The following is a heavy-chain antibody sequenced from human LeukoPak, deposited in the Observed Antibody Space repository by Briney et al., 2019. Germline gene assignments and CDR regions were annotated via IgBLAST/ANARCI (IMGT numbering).Heavy chain of an antibody. CDR3: ARAGDNTGYYSFVDV. V-gene: IGHV4-30-4*01. CDR2: IHYSGST. D-gene: IGHD3-22*01. Sequence: SQTLSLTCTVSGGSIISGNYYWSWIRQPPGAGLEWIGYIHYSGSTYYNPSLKSRVTVSLDTSKNQFSLNLGSVTAADTAVYYCARAGDNTGYYSFVDVWGQGTTVTVSS. J-gene: IGHJ6*02. CDR1: GGSIISGNYY.